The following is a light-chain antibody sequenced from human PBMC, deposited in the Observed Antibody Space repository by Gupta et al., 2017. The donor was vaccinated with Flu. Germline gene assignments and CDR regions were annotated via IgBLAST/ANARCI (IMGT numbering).Light chain of an antibody. CDR2: AAS. CDR3: QTFKTYPVT. CDR1: QDISRS. V-gene: IGKV1-9*01. J-gene: IGKJ4*01. Sequence: GDRVFITCRASQDISRSLALYQQRPGGVPKLLIFAASTLQTAVPSRFSGSGSGTDFTLTISSLQPEDYGTYYCQTFKTYPVTFGGGTKVGIK.